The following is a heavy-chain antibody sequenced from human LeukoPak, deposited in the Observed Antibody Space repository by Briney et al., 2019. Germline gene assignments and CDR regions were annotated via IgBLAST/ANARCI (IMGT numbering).Heavy chain of an antibody. CDR2: ISGNGGRT. D-gene: IGHD3-10*01. V-gene: IGHV3-23*01. Sequence: GGSLRLSCAASGFTFSSYGMHWVRQAPGKGLEWVSAISGNGGRTDYADSVKGRFTISRDNSKNTLYLQMNSLRAEDTAVYYCAKEAGYYGSGSPYYYYGMDVWGQGTTVTVSS. J-gene: IGHJ6*02. CDR1: GFTFSSYG. CDR3: AKEAGYYGSGSPYYYYGMDV.